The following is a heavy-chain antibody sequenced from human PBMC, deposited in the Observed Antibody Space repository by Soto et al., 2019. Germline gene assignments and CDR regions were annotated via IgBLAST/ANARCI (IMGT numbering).Heavy chain of an antibody. V-gene: IGHV1-18*01. CDR2: ISAYNGNT. CDR3: ARRKEEDYYGSGSYRPYYMDV. D-gene: IGHD3-10*01. J-gene: IGHJ6*03. CDR1: GYTFPSYG. Sequence: ASVKVSCKASGYTFPSYGISWVRQAPGQGLEWMGWISAYNGNTNYAQKLQGRVTMTRNTSISTAYMELSSLRSEDTAVYYCARRKEEDYYGSGSYRPYYMDVWGKGTTVTVSS.